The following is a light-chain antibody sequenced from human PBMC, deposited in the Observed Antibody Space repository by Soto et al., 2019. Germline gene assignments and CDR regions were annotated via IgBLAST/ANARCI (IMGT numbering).Light chain of an antibody. CDR2: DVN. CDR1: SSDVGGYDY. J-gene: IGLJ1*01. CDR3: SSYTGSSTRKIV. Sequence: QSVLTLPASVSLSPGQSITISCTGISSDVGGYDYVSWYQQLPGKAPKLLIYDVNNLPSGVSDRFCGSKCGNTVDLTISGLQAVDEADYYCSSYTGSSTRKIVFGTGSKVT. V-gene: IGLV2-14*01.